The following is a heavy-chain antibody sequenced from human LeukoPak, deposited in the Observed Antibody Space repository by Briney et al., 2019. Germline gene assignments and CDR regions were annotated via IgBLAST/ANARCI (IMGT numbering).Heavy chain of an antibody. V-gene: IGHV3-21*01. CDR2: ISSSSTYI. J-gene: IGHJ3*02. Sequence: GGSLRLSCAASGFTFSSNTMNWVRQAPGKGLEWVSSISSSSTYIYHADSVKGRFTVSRDNAKKPLYLQMNSLRDEDTAVYYCARGSRDCSNGVCYAFDIWGQGTVVTVSS. D-gene: IGHD2-8*01. CDR3: ARGSRDCSNGVCYAFDI. CDR1: GFTFSSNT.